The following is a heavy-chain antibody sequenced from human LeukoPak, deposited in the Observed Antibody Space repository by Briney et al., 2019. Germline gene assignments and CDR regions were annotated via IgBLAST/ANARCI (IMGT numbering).Heavy chain of an antibody. V-gene: IGHV1-18*01. CDR2: ISGYNGNT. CDR3: ARGLGVVTAQSEQPKPRYFDL. D-gene: IGHD2-21*02. Sequence: VAAVKVSCMDSGYTLISYGICWVRQAPGQGLEWMGWISGYNGNTNYAQNLQDRVTMTTDTSTSTAYMELRSLRSDDTAVYYCARGLGVVTAQSEQPKPRYFDLWGRGTQVTVSS. J-gene: IGHJ2*01. CDR1: GYTLISYG.